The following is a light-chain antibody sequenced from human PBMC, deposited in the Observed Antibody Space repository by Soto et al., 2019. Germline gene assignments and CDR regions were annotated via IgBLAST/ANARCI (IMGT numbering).Light chain of an antibody. J-gene: IGKJ5*01. V-gene: IGKV1-33*01. Sequence: DIQMTQSPSSLSASVGDRVTITCQAGHDINKNLNWYQQKPGKAPKLLIYDASDLETGVPSRFSGSGSGTGFTFTISSLQPEDFATYYCQQYESLPLTFGQGTRLEIK. CDR2: DAS. CDR3: QQYESLPLT. CDR1: HDINKN.